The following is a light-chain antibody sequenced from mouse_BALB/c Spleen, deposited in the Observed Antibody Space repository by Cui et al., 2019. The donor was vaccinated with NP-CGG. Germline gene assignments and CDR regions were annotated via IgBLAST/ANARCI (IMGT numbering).Light chain of an antibody. CDR1: TGAVTTSNY. J-gene: IGLJ1*01. Sequence: QAVGTEELALTTSPGETVTLTCRSSTGAVTTSNYANWVQEKPDHLFTGLIGGTNNRVPGVPARFSGSLIGDKAALTITGAQTEDEAIYFCALWYSNHWVFGGGTKLTVL. CDR2: GTN. CDR3: ALWYSNHWV. V-gene: IGLV1*01.